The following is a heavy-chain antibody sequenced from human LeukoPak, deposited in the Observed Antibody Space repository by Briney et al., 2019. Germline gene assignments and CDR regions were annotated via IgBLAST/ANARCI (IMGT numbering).Heavy chain of an antibody. J-gene: IGHJ4*02. D-gene: IGHD4-23*01. CDR1: GFTFSNYW. Sequence: GGSLRLSCAASGFTFSNYWMSWVRQAPGKGLEWVANIKQDGSDKYYVDSVKGRFTISRDNAKNLMFLQMNSLRAKDTAMYYCARDPYGGTDYWGQGTLVTVSS. CDR3: ARDPYGGTDY. CDR2: IKQDGSDK. V-gene: IGHV3-7*01.